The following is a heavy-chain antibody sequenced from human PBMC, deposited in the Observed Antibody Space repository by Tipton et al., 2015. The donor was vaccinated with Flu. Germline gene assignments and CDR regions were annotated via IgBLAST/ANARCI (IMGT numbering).Heavy chain of an antibody. D-gene: IGHD5-18*01. J-gene: IGHJ3*02. CDR1: GGSISSSSYY. Sequence: TLSLTCTVSGGSISSSSYYWTWIRQPAGKGLEWIGQIYTSGSTKYNPSLKSRVTMSLDTSKNQFSLKMSSVTAADTAMYYCARVRYNYGHDAFDMWGQGTVVTVSS. CDR3: ARVRYNYGHDAFDM. CDR2: IYTSGST. V-gene: IGHV4-61*09.